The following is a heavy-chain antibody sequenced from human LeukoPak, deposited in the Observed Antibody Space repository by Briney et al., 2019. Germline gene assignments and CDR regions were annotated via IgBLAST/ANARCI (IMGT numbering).Heavy chain of an antibody. CDR3: ARDWEGDGYNERYFDY. Sequence: GASVKVSCKASGYTFTSYYMYWVRQPPGQGLEWMGIINPSGGSTRYAQKCQGRVTMTKDTCTSTDYMELCSLRPEDRAEYYGARDWEGDGYNERYFDYWVQGTLVTVSS. J-gene: IGHJ4*02. V-gene: IGHV1-46*01. D-gene: IGHD5-24*01. CDR1: GYTFTSYY. CDR2: INPSGGST.